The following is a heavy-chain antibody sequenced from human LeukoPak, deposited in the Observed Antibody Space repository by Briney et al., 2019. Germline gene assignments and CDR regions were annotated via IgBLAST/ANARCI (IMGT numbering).Heavy chain of an antibody. Sequence: PGGSLRLSCAASGFTFSSYWMSWVRQAPGKGLEWVANIKQDGSEKYYVDSVKGRFTISRDNAKNSLYLQMNSLRAEDTAVYYCARVGRTYGSGSYYMGKFDYWGQGTLVTVSS. V-gene: IGHV3-7*01. CDR1: GFTFSSYW. CDR3: ARVGRTYGSGSYYMGKFDY. CDR2: IKQDGSEK. D-gene: IGHD3-10*01. J-gene: IGHJ4*02.